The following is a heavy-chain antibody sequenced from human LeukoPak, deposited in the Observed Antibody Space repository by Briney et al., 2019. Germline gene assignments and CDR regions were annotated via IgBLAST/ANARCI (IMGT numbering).Heavy chain of an antibody. Sequence: SETLSLTCTVSGGSISSYYWSWIRQPPGKGLEWIGYIYYSGSTNYNPSLKSRVTISVDTSKNQFSLKLSSVTAADTAVYYCARDRRVVPLDDWGQGTTVTVSS. CDR2: IYYSGST. CDR1: GGSISSYY. D-gene: IGHD3-10*01. CDR3: ARDRRVVPLDD. J-gene: IGHJ6*02. V-gene: IGHV4-59*01.